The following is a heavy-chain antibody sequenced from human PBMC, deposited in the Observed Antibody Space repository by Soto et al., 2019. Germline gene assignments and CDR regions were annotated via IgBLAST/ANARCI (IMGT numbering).Heavy chain of an antibody. J-gene: IGHJ4*02. D-gene: IGHD6-6*01. V-gene: IGHV4-34*01. Sequence: QVQLRQWGAGLLKPSETLSLTCAVYGGSFSGYYWSWIRQPPGKGMEYIGEINHSGSTNYNPSLKSRVTISIDTSKNQFPLKLSSVTAADPAVYYCAKGWGGGQLVGYWGQGTLVTASS. CDR1: GGSFSGYY. CDR3: AKGWGGGQLVGY. CDR2: INHSGST.